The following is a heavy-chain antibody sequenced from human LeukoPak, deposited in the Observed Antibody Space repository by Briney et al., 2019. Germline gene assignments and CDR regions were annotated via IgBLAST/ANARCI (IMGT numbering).Heavy chain of an antibody. CDR3: ARERSAMVTGFDY. Sequence: GGSLRLSCAASGFTFSSYSMNWVRQAPGKGLDGVASISSSSSYIYYADSVKGRFTISRDNAKNSLYLQMNSLRAEDTAVYYCARERSAMVTGFDYWGQGTLVTVSS. CDR1: GFTFSSYS. D-gene: IGHD5-18*01. CDR2: ISSSSSYI. J-gene: IGHJ4*02. V-gene: IGHV3-21*01.